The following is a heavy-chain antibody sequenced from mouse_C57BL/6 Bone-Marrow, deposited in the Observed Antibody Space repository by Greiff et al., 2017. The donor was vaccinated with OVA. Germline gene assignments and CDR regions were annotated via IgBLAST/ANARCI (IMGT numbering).Heavy chain of an antibody. J-gene: IGHJ2*01. CDR3: ARSRGGLTFDY. CDR2: IHPNSGST. V-gene: IGHV1-64*01. CDR1: GYTFTSYW. D-gene: IGHD4-1*01. Sequence: QVQLQQPGAELVKPGASVKLSCKASGYTFTSYWMHWVKQRPGQGLEWIGMIHPNSGSTNYNEKFKSKATLTVDKSSSTAYMQLSSLTSEDSAVYYCARSRGGLTFDYWGQGTTHTVSS.